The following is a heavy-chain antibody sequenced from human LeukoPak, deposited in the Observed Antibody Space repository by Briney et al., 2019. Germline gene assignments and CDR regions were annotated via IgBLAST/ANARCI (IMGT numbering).Heavy chain of an antibody. CDR3: ARAPVLLWFGDQWAVDYFDY. D-gene: IGHD3-10*01. CDR2: INSDGSST. CDR1: GFTFSSYW. J-gene: IGHJ4*02. V-gene: IGHV3-74*01. Sequence: GGSLRLSCAASGFTFSSYWMHWVRQAPGKGLVWVSRINSDGSSTSYADPVKGRFTISRDNAKNTLYLQMNSLRAEDTAVYYCARAPVLLWFGDQWAVDYFDYWGQGSLVTVSS.